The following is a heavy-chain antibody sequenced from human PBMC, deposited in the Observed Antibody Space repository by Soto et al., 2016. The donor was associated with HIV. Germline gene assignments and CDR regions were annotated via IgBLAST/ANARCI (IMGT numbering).Heavy chain of an antibody. CDR3: ARGDLHGRGLSYYYMDV. Sequence: QVQLLQSGAEVKKPGASVKVSCKASGYAFDVYYIHWVRQAPGQGLEWMGWINPNSGGTNYAQKFQDRVTMTRDTSSSTAHMELSRLTFDDTAVYYCARGDLHGRGLSYYYMDVWGRGTTVTVS. CDR2: INPNSGGT. V-gene: IGHV1-2*02. D-gene: IGHD2-8*01. J-gene: IGHJ6*03. CDR1: GYAFDVYY.